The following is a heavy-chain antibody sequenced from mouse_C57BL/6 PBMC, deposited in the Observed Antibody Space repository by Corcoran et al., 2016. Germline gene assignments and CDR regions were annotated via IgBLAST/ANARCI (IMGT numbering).Heavy chain of an antibody. CDR3: ARRDGDYVGYFDV. CDR2: INTYSGVP. CDR1: GYTFTTYG. J-gene: IGHJ1*03. D-gene: IGHD2-13*01. V-gene: IGHV9-3*01. Sequence: QIQLVQSGPELKKPGETVKISCKASGYTFTTYGMSWVKQAPGKGLKWMGWINTYSGVPTYADDFKGRFAFSLETSASTAYLQINNLKNEDTATYFCARRDGDYVGYFDVWGTGTTVTVSS.